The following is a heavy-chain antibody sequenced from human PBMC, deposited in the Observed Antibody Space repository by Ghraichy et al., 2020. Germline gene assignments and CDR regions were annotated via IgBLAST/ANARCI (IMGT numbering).Heavy chain of an antibody. CDR1: GYSISSGYY. Sequence: SETLSLTCAVSGYSISSGYYWGWIRQPPGKGLEWIGSIYHNGSTYYNPSLKSRVTISVDTSKNQFSLKLSSVTAADTAVYYCARDVRWGQGTLVTVSS. CDR3: ARDVR. J-gene: IGHJ4*02. V-gene: IGHV4-38-2*02. CDR2: IYHNGST.